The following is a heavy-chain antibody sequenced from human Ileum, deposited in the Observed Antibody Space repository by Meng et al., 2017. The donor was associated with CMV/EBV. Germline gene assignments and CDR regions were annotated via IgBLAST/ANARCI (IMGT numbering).Heavy chain of an antibody. J-gene: IGHJ4*02. CDR3: AMWDFWSVYYTDY. V-gene: IGHV3-23*01. CDR1: GFTFSNYA. D-gene: IGHD3-3*01. Sequence: GESLKISCAASGFTFSNYAMSWVRQAPGEGLEWVSAISGSGGATFYADSVKGRFTISRDNSKNTLYLQMNRQRAEDTALYYCAMWDFWSVYYTDYWGQGTLVTVSS. CDR2: ISGSGGAT.